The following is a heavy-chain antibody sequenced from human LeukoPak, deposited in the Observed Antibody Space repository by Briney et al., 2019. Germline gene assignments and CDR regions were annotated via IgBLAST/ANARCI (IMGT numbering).Heavy chain of an antibody. CDR1: GGSISSYY. Sequence: SETLSLTCTVSGGSISSYYWSWIRQPAGKGLEWIGRIYTSGSTNYNPSLKSRVTMSVDTSKNQFSLKLSSVTAADTAVYYCARGLIVVVPAAITGYYYMDVWGKGTTVTVSS. D-gene: IGHD2-2*02. CDR2: IYTSGST. CDR3: ARGLIVVVPAAITGYYYMDV. V-gene: IGHV4-4*07. J-gene: IGHJ6*03.